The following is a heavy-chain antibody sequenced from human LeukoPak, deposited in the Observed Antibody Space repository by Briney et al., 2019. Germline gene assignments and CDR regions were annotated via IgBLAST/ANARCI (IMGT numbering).Heavy chain of an antibody. V-gene: IGHV4-39*07. CDR2: IYYSGST. CDR1: GGSISSSSYY. J-gene: IGHJ5*02. CDR3: AGIFEGQRSNWFDP. D-gene: IGHD2-15*01. Sequence: SETLSLTCTVSGGSISSSSYYWGRIRQPPGKGLEWIGSIYYSGSTYYNPSLKSRVTISVDTSKNQFSLKLSSVTAADTAVYYCAGIFEGQRSNWFDPWGQGTLVTVSS.